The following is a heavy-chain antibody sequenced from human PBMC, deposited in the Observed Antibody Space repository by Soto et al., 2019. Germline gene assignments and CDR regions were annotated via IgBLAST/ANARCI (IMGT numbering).Heavy chain of an antibody. D-gene: IGHD3-22*01. CDR2: IYYSGST. Sequence: SETLSLTCTVSGVSISSGGYFWSWIRQLPGKGLEWIGYIYYSGSTYYNPSLKSRVSISVEASMNQISLRLSSVTAADTAVYYCARNDYDSSPYLSRRQHALDIWGQGTRATVS. V-gene: IGHV4-31*02. CDR3: ARNDYDSSPYLSRRQHALDI. J-gene: IGHJ3*02. CDR1: GVSISSGGYF.